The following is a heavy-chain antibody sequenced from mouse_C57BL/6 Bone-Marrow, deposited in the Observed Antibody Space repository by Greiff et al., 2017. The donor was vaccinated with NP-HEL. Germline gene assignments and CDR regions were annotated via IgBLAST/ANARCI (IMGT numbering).Heavy chain of an antibody. J-gene: IGHJ3*01. Sequence: VQLKQSGAELARPGASVKMSCKASGYTFTSYTMHWVKPRPGQGLEWIGYINPSSGYTKYNQKFKDKATLTADKSSSTAYMQLSSLTSEDSAVYYCAREGWAGFAYWGQGTLVTVSA. V-gene: IGHV1-4*01. CDR2: INPSSGYT. CDR3: AREGWAGFAY. CDR1: GYTFTSYT. D-gene: IGHD3-3*01.